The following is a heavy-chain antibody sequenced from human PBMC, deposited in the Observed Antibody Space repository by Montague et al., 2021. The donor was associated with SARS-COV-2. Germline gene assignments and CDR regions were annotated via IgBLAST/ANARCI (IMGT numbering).Heavy chain of an antibody. J-gene: IGHJ3*02. V-gene: IGHV4-34*12. CDR3: ARAQVTIFAVLIMLPAAGAIDI. D-gene: IGHD3-3*01. CDR2: IKRGDT. Sequence: SETLSLTCAVYGESYNPWGQSFNNYHWSWIRQSQGKGLEWIGDIKRGDTKYNPSLKSRVTISVDTSKSQISLKLTSVTAADTAQYYCARAQVTIFAVLIMLPAAGAIDIWGQGTAVTVSS. CDR1: GESYNPWGQSFNNYH.